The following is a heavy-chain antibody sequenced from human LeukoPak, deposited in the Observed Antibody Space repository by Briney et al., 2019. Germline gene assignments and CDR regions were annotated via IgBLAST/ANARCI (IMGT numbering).Heavy chain of an antibody. CDR2: IKTDGSEK. CDR1: GFTFSSYW. CDR3: ARDSSTTFVV. J-gene: IGHJ4*02. D-gene: IGHD3-16*01. V-gene: IGHV3-7*03. Sequence: GGSLRLSCEASGFTFSSYWMSWVRQAPGKGLEWVANIKTDGSEKYYVDSVKGRFTISRDNSKNTLYLQMNSLRAEDTAVYYCARDSSTTFVVWGQGTLVTVSS.